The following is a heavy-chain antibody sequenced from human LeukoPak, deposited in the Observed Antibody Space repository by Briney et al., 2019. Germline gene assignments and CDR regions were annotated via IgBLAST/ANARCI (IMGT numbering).Heavy chain of an antibody. J-gene: IGHJ6*03. CDR2: IYYSRST. CDR3: ARVGGLNGGYLSYYYYYYMDV. V-gene: IGHV4-39*07. CDR1: GGSISSSPYY. D-gene: IGHD3-10*01. Sequence: IPSETLSLTCTASGGSISSSPYYWGWIPQPPGKGLEWIGSIYYSRSTYYNPSLKSRVTISIDTSKNQFSVNLSSVTAADTAVYYCARVGGLNGGYLSYYYYYYMDVWGKGTTVTVSS.